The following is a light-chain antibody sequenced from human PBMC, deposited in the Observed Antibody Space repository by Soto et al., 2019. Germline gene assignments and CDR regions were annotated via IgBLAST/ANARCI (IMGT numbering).Light chain of an antibody. J-gene: IGKJ1*01. CDR2: GAS. V-gene: IGKV3-20*01. CDR1: QSVSRY. CDR3: QQYGSSGT. Sequence: ENGLTQSPGTLSLSQGERATLSCRASQSVSRYLTWYQQKPGQGPRVLIYGASSRATGIPDRFSGSGSGTDFTLTINRLEPEDFAVYYCQQYGSSGTFGQGTKV.